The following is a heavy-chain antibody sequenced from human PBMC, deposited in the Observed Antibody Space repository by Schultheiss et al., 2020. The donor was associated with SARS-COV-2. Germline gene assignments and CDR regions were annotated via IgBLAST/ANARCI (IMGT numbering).Heavy chain of an antibody. J-gene: IGHJ5*02. V-gene: IGHV3-30*03. CDR1: GFTFSSYG. CDR2: ISYDGSNK. CDR3: ARDREECSSTSCYFWFDP. Sequence: GESLKISCAASGFTFSSYGMHWVRQAPGKGLELVAVISYDGSNKYYGDSVKGRFTISRDNSKNTLYLQMNSLRDEDTAVYYCARDREECSSTSCYFWFDPWGQGTLVTVSS. D-gene: IGHD2-2*01.